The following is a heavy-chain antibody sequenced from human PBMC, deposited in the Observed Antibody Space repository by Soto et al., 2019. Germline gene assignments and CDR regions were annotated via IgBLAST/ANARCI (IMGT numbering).Heavy chain of an antibody. CDR3: ARGDAYDYVWGSYRYGPVLFDY. D-gene: IGHD3-16*02. J-gene: IGHJ4*02. V-gene: IGHV4-31*03. CDR2: IYYSGST. Sequence: PSETLSLTCTVSGGSISSGGYYWSWIRQHPGKGLEWIGYIYYSGSTYYNPSLKSRVTISVDTSKNQFSLKLSSVTAADTAVYYCARGDAYDYVWGSYRYGPVLFDYWGQGTLVTVS. CDR1: GGSISSGGYY.